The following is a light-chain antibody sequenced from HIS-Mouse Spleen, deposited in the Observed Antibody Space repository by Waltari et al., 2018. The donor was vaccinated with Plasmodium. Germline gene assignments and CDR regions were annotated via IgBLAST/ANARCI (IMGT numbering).Light chain of an antibody. V-gene: IGLV3-10*01. J-gene: IGLJ3*02. CDR3: YSTDSSGNHRV. Sequence: SYELTQPPSVSVSPGQTARITCPGAALPTTYAYWYQQKSGQAPLLVIYEDSKRPSGIPERFSGSSSGTMATLTISGAQVEDEADYYCYSTDSSGNHRVFGGGTKLTVL. CDR1: ALPTTY. CDR2: EDS.